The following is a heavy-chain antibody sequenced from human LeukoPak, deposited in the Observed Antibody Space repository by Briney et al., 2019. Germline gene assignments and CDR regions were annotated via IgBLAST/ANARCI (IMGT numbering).Heavy chain of an antibody. V-gene: IGHV3-74*01. CDR1: GFTFNTYW. Sequence: PGGSLTLSCAASGFTFNTYWMHWVRQVPGRGLMWVARITGDGSVTAYAESVKGRFTISRDNPKNTLYLQMNSLRAEDTAVYFCAKRGVVIRVILVGFHKEAYYFDSWGQGALVTVSS. J-gene: IGHJ4*02. CDR3: AKRGVVIRVILVGFHKEAYYFDS. D-gene: IGHD3-22*01. CDR2: ITGDGSVT.